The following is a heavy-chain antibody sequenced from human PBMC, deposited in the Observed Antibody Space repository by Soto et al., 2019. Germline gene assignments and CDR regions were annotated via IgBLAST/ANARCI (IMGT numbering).Heavy chain of an antibody. CDR3: ATAPHYDILTGYMSYYYYYGMDV. CDR1: GYTLTELS. J-gene: IGHJ6*02. D-gene: IGHD3-9*01. CDR2: FDPEDGET. V-gene: IGHV1-24*01. Sequence: ASVTVSCKVSGYTLTELSMHWVRQAPGKGLEWMGGFDPEDGETIYAQKFQGRVTMTEDTSTDTAYMELSSLRSEDTAVYYCATAPHYDILTGYMSYYYYYGMDVWGQGTTVTVSS.